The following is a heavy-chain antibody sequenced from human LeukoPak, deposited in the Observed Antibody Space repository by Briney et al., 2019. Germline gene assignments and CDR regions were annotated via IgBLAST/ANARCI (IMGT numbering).Heavy chain of an antibody. D-gene: IGHD5-12*01. CDR2: IKSKTDGGTT. CDR3: AKDCGNVWSRRYYYGMDV. V-gene: IGHV3-15*01. J-gene: IGHJ6*02. CDR1: GFTFSNAW. Sequence: GGSLRLSCAASGFTFSNAWMSWVRQAPGKGLEWVGRIKSKTDGGTTDYAAPVKGRFTISRDDSKNTLYLQMNSLRAEDTAVYYCAKDCGNVWSRRYYYGMDVWGQGTTVTVSS.